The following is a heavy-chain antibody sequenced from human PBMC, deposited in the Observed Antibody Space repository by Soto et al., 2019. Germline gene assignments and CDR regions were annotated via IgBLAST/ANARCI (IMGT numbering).Heavy chain of an antibody. Sequence: GGSLRLSCAASGFTFSGSAMHWVRQASGKGLEWVGRIRSKANSYATAYAASVKGRFTISRDDSKNTAYLQMNSLKTEDTAVYYCTVYYDISPALLEPHWFDPWGQGT. CDR1: GFTFSGSA. CDR3: TVYYDISPALLEPHWFDP. J-gene: IGHJ5*02. D-gene: IGHD3-9*01. V-gene: IGHV3-73*01. CDR2: IRSKANSYAT.